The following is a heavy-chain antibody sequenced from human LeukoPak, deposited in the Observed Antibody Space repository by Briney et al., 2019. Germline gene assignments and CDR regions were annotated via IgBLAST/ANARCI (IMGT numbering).Heavy chain of an antibody. J-gene: IGHJ4*02. CDR1: GYTFTSYY. CDR2: INPSGGST. V-gene: IGHV1-46*01. Sequence: ASVKVSCKASGYTFTSYYMHWVRQAPGQGLEWMGIINPSGGSTSYAQKFQGRVTMTRDTSTSTVYMELSSLRSEDTAVYYCASGLPGRYYDFWSGYYFDYWGQGTLVTVSS. D-gene: IGHD3-3*01. CDR3: ASGLPGRYYDFWSGYYFDY.